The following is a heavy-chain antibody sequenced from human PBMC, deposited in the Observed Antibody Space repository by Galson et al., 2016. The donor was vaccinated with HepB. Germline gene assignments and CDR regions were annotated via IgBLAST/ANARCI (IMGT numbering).Heavy chain of an antibody. CDR1: GFTFSSYW. CDR3: VKETYDTNNFDF. J-gene: IGHJ5*01. D-gene: IGHD3-22*01. CDR2: INSDGSNT. V-gene: IGHV3-74*01. Sequence: SLRLSCAASGFTFSSYWMHWVRQAPGKGLVWVSGINSDGSNTTYADSVKGRFTISRDSAKNTLYLQMNSLRVEDTAIYYCVKETYDTNNFDFWGQGTLVTVSS.